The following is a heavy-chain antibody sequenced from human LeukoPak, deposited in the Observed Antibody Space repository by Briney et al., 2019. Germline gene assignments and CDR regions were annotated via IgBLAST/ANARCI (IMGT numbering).Heavy chain of an antibody. J-gene: IGHJ4*02. CDR3: ARGNAVTMIKYYFDY. Sequence: PSETLSLTCTVSGGSISSYYWTWIRQSPGKGLEWIGFFHHSGSTNYNPSLKSRVTMSVDTSKNQFSLQLSSVTAADTAVYYCARGNAVTMIKYYFDYWGQGILVTVSS. CDR1: GGSISSYY. D-gene: IGHD3-22*01. CDR2: FHHSGST. V-gene: IGHV4-59*12.